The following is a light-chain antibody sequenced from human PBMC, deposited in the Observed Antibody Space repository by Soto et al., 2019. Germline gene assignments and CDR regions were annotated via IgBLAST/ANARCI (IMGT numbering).Light chain of an antibody. V-gene: IGLV2-14*01. J-gene: IGLJ3*02. Sequence: QSVLTQPASVSGSPGQSITISCSGTSNDVGGYDYVSWYQQHPGKAPKLVIYEVSNRPSWVSNRFSGSKSGNTASLTISGLQPEDEADYYCNSYTRSSTWVFGGGTKVTVL. CDR2: EVS. CDR3: NSYTRSSTWV. CDR1: SNDVGGYDY.